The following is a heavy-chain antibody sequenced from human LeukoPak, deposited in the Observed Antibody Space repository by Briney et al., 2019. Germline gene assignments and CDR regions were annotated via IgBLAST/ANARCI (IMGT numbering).Heavy chain of an antibody. V-gene: IGHV3-48*03. J-gene: IGHJ4*02. CDR3: ARDDSSGYYYVDY. Sequence: GGSLRLSCAASGSTFTTYEMNWVRQAPGKGLEWVSYISSSGTTIYYADSVKGRFTVSRDNAKNSLYLQMNSLRAEDTAVYYCARDDSSGYYYVDYWGQGTLVTVSS. CDR1: GSTFTTYE. CDR2: ISSSGTTI. D-gene: IGHD3-22*01.